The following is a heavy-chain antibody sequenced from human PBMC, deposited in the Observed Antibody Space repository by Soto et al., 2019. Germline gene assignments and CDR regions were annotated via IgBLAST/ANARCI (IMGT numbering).Heavy chain of an antibody. V-gene: IGHV3-30*18. J-gene: IGHJ6*02. D-gene: IGHD6-19*01. Sequence: QVQLVESGGGVVQPGRSLRLSCAASGFTFSSYGMHWVRQAPGKGLEWAAVISYDGSNKYYADSVKGRFTISRDNFKNTLYLQMNSLRAEDTAVYYCAKDRGSGWYSDYYYGMDVWGQGTTVTVSS. CDR1: GFTFSSYG. CDR2: ISYDGSNK. CDR3: AKDRGSGWYSDYYYGMDV.